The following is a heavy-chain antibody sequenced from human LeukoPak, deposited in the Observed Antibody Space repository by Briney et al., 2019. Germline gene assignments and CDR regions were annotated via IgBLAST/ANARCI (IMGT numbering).Heavy chain of an antibody. J-gene: IGHJ4*02. CDR3: ARSLRGQSHFDY. V-gene: IGHV1-46*01. Sequence: GASVKVSCRASGYTFTSYYMHWVRQAPGQGLEWMGIINPSGGSTSYAQKFQGRVAMTRDTSTSTVYMELSSLRSEDTAVYYCARSLRGQSHFDYWGQGTLVTVSS. CDR1: GYTFTSYY. CDR2: INPSGGST. D-gene: IGHD3-16*01.